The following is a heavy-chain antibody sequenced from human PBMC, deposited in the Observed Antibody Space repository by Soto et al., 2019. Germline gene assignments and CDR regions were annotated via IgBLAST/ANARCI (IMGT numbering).Heavy chain of an antibody. J-gene: IGHJ3*01. CDR2: ISYGGST. V-gene: IGHV4-59*01. CDR3: ARDQTGSPNFDRAFDV. CDR1: GGSISSYY. D-gene: IGHD3-9*01. Sequence: SETLSLTCTVSGGSISSYYWGWIRQPPGKGLEWIGYISYGGSTDYNPSLKSRVTMSVDTSNNQFSLKLSSVTAADTAVYYCARDQTGSPNFDRAFDVWGQGTMVTVSS.